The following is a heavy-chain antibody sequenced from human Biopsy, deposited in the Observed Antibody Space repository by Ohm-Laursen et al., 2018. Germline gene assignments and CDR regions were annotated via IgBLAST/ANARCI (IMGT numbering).Heavy chain of an antibody. Sequence: SLRLSCAASGFSVNDNYMSWVRQAPGKGLEWVSFIYGDGRTFYAGSVKDRFTLSRDTSNNLMLLQMDSLRADDTAVYYCARGGIVSVHSYGRMGLFYFDSWGQGIPVTVAS. CDR3: ARGGIVSVHSYGRMGLFYFDS. J-gene: IGHJ4*02. V-gene: IGHV3-53*01. CDR1: GFSVNDNY. D-gene: IGHD5-18*01. CDR2: IYGDGRT.